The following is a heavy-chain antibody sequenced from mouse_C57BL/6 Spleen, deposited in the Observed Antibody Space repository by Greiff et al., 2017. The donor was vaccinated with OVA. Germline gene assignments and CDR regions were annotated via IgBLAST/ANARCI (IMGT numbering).Heavy chain of an antibody. CDR2: ISSGSSTI. V-gene: IGHV5-17*01. Sequence: EVLLVESGGGLVKPGGSLKLSFASSGFPFSVYGMHWFLHAPATGLAWVAYISSGSSTIYYADTVKGRFTISRANAKNTLFLQMTSLRSEDTAMYYCARRVYYYGSSYFDYWGQGTTLTVSS. J-gene: IGHJ2*01. CDR1: GFPFSVYG. CDR3: ARRVYYYGSSYFDY. D-gene: IGHD1-1*01.